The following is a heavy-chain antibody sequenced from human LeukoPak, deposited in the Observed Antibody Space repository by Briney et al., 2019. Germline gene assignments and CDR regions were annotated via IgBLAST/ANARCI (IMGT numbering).Heavy chain of an antibody. CDR2: IKQDGSAK. J-gene: IGHJ4*02. D-gene: IGHD3-9*01. Sequence: RGGSLSLSCAASGFTFSTYWMSWVRQAPGKGLGWVTNIKQDGSAKYYVDSVKGRFTTSRDNAKNSLYLQMNSLRAEDTAVYYCARYSQKPSTTGSSDSRLDYWGQGTLVTVSS. CDR1: GFTFSTYW. V-gene: IGHV3-7*01. CDR3: ARYSQKPSTTGSSDSRLDY.